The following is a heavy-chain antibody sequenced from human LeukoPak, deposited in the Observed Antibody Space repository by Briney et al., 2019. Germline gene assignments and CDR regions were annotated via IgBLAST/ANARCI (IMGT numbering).Heavy chain of an antibody. J-gene: IGHJ6*03. CDR3: ARVGGYYSDYYHYMDV. V-gene: IGHV4-38-2*02. CDR1: GYSISSGYY. D-gene: IGHD3-22*01. Sequence: SETLSLTCTVSGYSISSGYYWGWLRPPPAKGLEWIGSIYHSGSTYYNPSVKSRVTISVDTSKNQFSLKLSSVTAADTAVYYCARVGGYYSDYYHYMDVWGKGTTVTVSS. CDR2: IYHSGST.